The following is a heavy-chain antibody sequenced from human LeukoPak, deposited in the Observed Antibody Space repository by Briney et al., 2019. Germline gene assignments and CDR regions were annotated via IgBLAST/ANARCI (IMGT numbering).Heavy chain of an antibody. Sequence: SGGSLRLSCAASGFTFSSYAMSWVRQAPGKGLEWVSAISGSGGSTYYADSVKGRFAISRDNSKNTLYLQMNSLRAEDTAVYYCANVMGSYTNWGQGTLVTVSS. CDR1: GFTFSSYA. CDR2: ISGSGGST. D-gene: IGHD3-10*01. V-gene: IGHV3-23*01. J-gene: IGHJ4*02. CDR3: ANVMGSYTN.